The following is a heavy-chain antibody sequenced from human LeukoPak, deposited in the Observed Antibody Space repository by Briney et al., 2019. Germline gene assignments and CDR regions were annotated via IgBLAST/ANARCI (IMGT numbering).Heavy chain of an antibody. V-gene: IGHV3-23*01. J-gene: IGHJ4*02. CDR2: ISGSGGST. CDR3: AKDRPNYSDSSGYYYLHPHFHKTNFDY. D-gene: IGHD3-22*01. CDR1: GFTFSSYA. Sequence: GGSLRLSCAASGFTFSSYAMSWVRQAPGKGLEWVSAISGSGGSTYYADSVKGRFTISRENSKKTLYLQMNRLRAEETAVYYCAKDRPNYSDSSGYYYLHPHFHKTNFDYWGQGTLVTVSS.